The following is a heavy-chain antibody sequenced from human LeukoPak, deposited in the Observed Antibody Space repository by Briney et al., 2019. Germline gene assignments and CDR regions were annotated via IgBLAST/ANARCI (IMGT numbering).Heavy chain of an antibody. V-gene: IGHV1-18*01. CDR3: VGDWQSFYGSGWTLDY. CDR1: GYTFTNYG. J-gene: IGHJ4*02. Sequence: GASVTVSCKASGYTFTNYGISWVRQAPGQGREGMGWISAYKGKTNYPQKLQGRVTMTTDTSTSTAYMEPKRLRSGGAAVCYFVGDWQSFYGSGWTLDYWGEGALVTVSS. CDR2: ISAYKGKT. D-gene: IGHD6-19*01.